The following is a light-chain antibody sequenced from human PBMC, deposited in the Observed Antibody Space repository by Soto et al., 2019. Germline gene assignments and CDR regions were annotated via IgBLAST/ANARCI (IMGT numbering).Light chain of an antibody. V-gene: IGKV1-13*02. CDR2: DAS. J-gene: IGKJ5*01. CDR3: QQLFSYPLT. CDR1: EGIISG. Sequence: AIEFTQSPSSLSSSVLDTLTITCGASEGIISGLAWYQQKPVESPKVLIYDASTLESGVPSRFSGSGFGTDFNLTISSLQPEDFATYYCQQLFSYPLTFGQGTRLEIK.